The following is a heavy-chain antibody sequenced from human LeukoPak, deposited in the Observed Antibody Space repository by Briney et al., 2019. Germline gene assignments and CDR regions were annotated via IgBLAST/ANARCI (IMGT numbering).Heavy chain of an antibody. CDR2: ISGSGGST. V-gene: IGHV3-23*01. D-gene: IGHD2-2*02. J-gene: IGHJ6*02. CDR3: AKDLGYCSSTSCYKHSLYYYYYGMDV. Sequence: PGGSLRLSCAASGFTFSSYAVSWVRQAPGKGLEWVSAISGSGGSTYYADSVKGRFTISRDNSKNTLYLQMNSLRAEDTALYYCAKDLGYCSSTSCYKHSLYYYYYGMDVWGQGTTVTVSS. CDR1: GFTFSSYA.